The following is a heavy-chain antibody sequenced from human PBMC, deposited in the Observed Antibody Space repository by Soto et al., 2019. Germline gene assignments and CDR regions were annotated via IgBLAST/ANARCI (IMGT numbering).Heavy chain of an antibody. CDR3: EKDRRTEAYGMEV. CDR1: GFTFSSHG. V-gene: IGHV3-30*18. Sequence: PGGSLRLSCAASGFTFSSHGLHWVRQAPSRGLEWVAVISYDGTNKQYGDSVKGRFTITRDDSQNTLYLQMNSLRAEDTAVYYCEKDRRTEAYGMEVWGPGTTVTVPS. J-gene: IGHJ6*02. CDR2: ISYDGTNK. D-gene: IGHD2-21*01.